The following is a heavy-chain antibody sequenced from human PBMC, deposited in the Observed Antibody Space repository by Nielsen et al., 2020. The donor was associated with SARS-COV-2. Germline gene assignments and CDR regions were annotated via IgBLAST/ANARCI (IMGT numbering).Heavy chain of an antibody. CDR3: ARDRRELLSYGMDV. CDR1: GFTFSSYA. D-gene: IGHD3-10*01. CDR2: ISGSGGST. J-gene: IGHJ6*02. V-gene: IGHV3-23*01. Sequence: GESLKISCAASGFTFSSYAMSWVRQAPGKGLEWVSAISGSGGSTYYADSVKGRFTISRDNSKNTLYLQMNSLRAEDTAVYYCARDRRELLSYGMDVWGQGTTVTVSS.